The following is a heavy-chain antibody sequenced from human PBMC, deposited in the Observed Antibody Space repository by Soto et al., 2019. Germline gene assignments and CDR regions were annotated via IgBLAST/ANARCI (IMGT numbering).Heavy chain of an antibody. CDR2: IYYSGST. D-gene: IGHD2-15*01. V-gene: IGHV4-59*01. CDR3: ARDAGGPYDP. J-gene: IGHJ5*02. CDR1: GAPITINY. Sequence: SETLSLTCTVSGAPITINYWSWIRQAPGKGLEWIGYIYYSGSTTYNPSLKSRVTMSADTSKDQFSLKLNSVTAADTAVYYCARDAGGPYDPWGPGILVTVS.